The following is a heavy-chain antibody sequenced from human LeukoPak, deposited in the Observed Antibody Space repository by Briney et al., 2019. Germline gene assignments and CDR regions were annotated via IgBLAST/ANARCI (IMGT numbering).Heavy chain of an antibody. J-gene: IGHJ4*02. Sequence: ASVKVSCKVSGYTLTDLSMHWVRQAPGKGLEWMGGFHPEDGETIYAQKFQGRVTMTEDTSTDTAHMELSSLRSEDTAVYYCARGVATITPLRINNFDSWGQGTLVTVSS. CDR1: GYTLTDLS. V-gene: IGHV1-24*01. CDR2: FHPEDGET. D-gene: IGHD5-12*01. CDR3: ARGVATITPLRINNFDS.